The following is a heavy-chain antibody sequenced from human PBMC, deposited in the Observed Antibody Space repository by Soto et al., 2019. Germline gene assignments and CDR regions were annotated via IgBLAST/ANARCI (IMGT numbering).Heavy chain of an antibody. D-gene: IGHD3-16*02. CDR3: AKASHPSGIWASYRRWGDWYFDL. V-gene: IGHV3-23*01. J-gene: IGHJ2*01. Sequence: EVQLLESGGGLVQPGGSLRLSCAASGFTFSSYAMSWVRQAPGKGLEWVSAISGSGGSTYYADSVKGRFTISRDNSKNTLYLQMNSLRGEDTAVYYCAKASHPSGIWASYRRWGDWYFDLWGRGTLVTVSS. CDR2: ISGSGGST. CDR1: GFTFSSYA.